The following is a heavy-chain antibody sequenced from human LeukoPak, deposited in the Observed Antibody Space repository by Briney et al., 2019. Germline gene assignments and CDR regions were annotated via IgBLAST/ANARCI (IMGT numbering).Heavy chain of an antibody. CDR3: AIGTSSYEFDY. CDR2: VYPGDSDT. J-gene: IGHJ4*02. V-gene: IGHV5-51*01. D-gene: IGHD2-2*01. CDR1: GYSFTIYW. Sequence: GESLKISCKASGYSFTIYWIGWVRQMPGKGLEWMGIVYPGDSDTRYSPSFQGQVTISADKSINTAYLQWSSLKASDTAMFYCAIGTSSYEFDYWGQGTLVTVSS.